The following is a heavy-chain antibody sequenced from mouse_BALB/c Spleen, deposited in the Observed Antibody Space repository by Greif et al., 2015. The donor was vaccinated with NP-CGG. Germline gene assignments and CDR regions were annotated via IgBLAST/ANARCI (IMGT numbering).Heavy chain of an antibody. CDR1: GYSFTGYY. Sequence: LVKTGASVKISCKASGYSFTGYYMHWVKQSHGKSLEWIGYISCYNGATSYNQKFKGKATFTVDTSSSTAYMQFNSLTSEDSAVYYCARAVGYDPSYWYFDVWGAGTTVTVSS. D-gene: IGHD2-2*01. V-gene: IGHV1S34*01. J-gene: IGHJ1*01. CDR3: ARAVGYDPSYWYFDV. CDR2: ISCYNGAT.